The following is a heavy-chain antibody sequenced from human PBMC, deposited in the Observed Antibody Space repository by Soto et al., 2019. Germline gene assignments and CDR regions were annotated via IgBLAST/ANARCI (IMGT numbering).Heavy chain of an antibody. CDR2: IGTAGDT. Sequence: GGSLRLSCAASGFTFSSYDMHWVRQATGKGLEWVSAIGTAGDTYYQGSVKGRFTIYRENAKNSLYLQMNSLRAGDTAVYYCARSERGSSYGYGMDVWGQGTTVTVSS. CDR3: ARSERGSSYGYGMDV. J-gene: IGHJ6*02. CDR1: GFTFSSYD. V-gene: IGHV3-13*01. D-gene: IGHD5-18*01.